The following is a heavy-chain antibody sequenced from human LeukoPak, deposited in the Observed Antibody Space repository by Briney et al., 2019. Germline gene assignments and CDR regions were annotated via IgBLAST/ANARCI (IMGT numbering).Heavy chain of an antibody. V-gene: IGHV3-7*01. Sequence: GGSLRLSCEASGFTFSNAWMSWVRQAPGKGLEWVANIKQDGSEKYYVDSVKGRFTISRDNAKNSLYLQMNSLRAEDTAVYYCARAGGTYYDFWSGYYPGYWGQGTLVTVSS. J-gene: IGHJ4*02. CDR3: ARAGGTYYDFWSGYYPGY. CDR1: GFTFSNAW. D-gene: IGHD3-3*01. CDR2: IKQDGSEK.